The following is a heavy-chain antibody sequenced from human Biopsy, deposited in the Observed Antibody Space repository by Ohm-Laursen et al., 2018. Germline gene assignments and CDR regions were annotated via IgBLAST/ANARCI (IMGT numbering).Heavy chain of an antibody. CDR1: GYSLIDLS. V-gene: IGHV1-24*01. D-gene: IGHD1-1*01. Sequence: ASVKVSCKVSGYSLIDLSMYWVRQAPGKGLEWMGSSDLDDGETINVQRFQGRVTMTADTSTDTAYMEMSGLRSDDTAVYYCATNIRGGELEPWKGHYYGMDVWGQGTSVTVSS. J-gene: IGHJ6*02. CDR2: SDLDDGET. CDR3: ATNIRGGELEPWKGHYYGMDV.